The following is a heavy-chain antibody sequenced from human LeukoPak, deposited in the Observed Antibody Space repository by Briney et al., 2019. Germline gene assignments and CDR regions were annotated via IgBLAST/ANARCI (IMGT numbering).Heavy chain of an antibody. CDR2: INHGGST. Sequence: SETLSLTCTVSGGSISSGGYYWSWIRQPPGKGLEWIGEINHGGSTDYNPSLRSRVTISVDTSKNQFSLRLSSVTAADTAVYYCARSFLGGWYYFDYWGQGTLVTVSS. V-gene: IGHV4-39*07. CDR3: ARSFLGGWYYFDY. CDR1: GGSISSGGYY. J-gene: IGHJ4*02. D-gene: IGHD6-19*01.